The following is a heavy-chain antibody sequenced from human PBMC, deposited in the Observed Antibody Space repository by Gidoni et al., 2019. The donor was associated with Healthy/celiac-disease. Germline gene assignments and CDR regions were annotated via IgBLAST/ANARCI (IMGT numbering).Heavy chain of an antibody. CDR2: IYYSGRT. D-gene: IGHD6-13*01. CDR1: GCSISSSSYY. J-gene: IGHJ4*02. V-gene: IGHV4-39*01. CDR3: ARFIAAAGTWDY. Sequence: QLQPQESGPGLVKPSDTLSLTCTVSGCSISSSSYYWGWIRPPPGKGLEWIGSIYYSGRTYYNPSRKSRVTISVDTSKNQFSLKLSSVTAADTAVYYCARFIAAAGTWDYWGQGTLVTVSS.